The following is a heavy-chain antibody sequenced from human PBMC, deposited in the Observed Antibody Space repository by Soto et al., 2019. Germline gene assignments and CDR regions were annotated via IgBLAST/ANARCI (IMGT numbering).Heavy chain of an antibody. CDR1: GFTFSSYA. J-gene: IGHJ2*01. CDR2: ISSNGGST. D-gene: IGHD6-19*01. CDR3: ARESSGWSNWYFDL. Sequence: VGSLRLSCAASGFTFSSYAMHWVRQAPGKGLEYVSAISSNGGSTYYADSVKGRFTISRDNSKNTLYLQMGSLRAEDMAVYYCARESSGWSNWYFDLCGRRTLVTVSS. V-gene: IGHV3-64*02.